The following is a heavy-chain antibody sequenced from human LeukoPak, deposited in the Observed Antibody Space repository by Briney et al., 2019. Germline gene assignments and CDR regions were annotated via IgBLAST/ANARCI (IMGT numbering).Heavy chain of an antibody. CDR1: GGSISSGGYS. Sequence: SETLSLTCAVSGGSISSGGYSWSWIRQPPGKGLEWIGYIYHSGSTYYNPSLKSRVTISVDTSKNQFSLKLSSVTAADTAVYYCARAVRGVISAGYYFDYWGQGTLVTVSS. V-gene: IGHV4-30-2*01. J-gene: IGHJ4*02. CDR2: IYHSGST. D-gene: IGHD3-10*01. CDR3: ARAVRGVISAGYYFDY.